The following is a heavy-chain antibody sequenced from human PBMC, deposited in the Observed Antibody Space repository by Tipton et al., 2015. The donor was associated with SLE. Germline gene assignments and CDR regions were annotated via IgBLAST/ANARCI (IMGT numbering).Heavy chain of an antibody. CDR2: INHSGGT. CDR3: ARGGYSSGWYGDYFVY. J-gene: IGHJ4*02. V-gene: IGHV4-34*01. D-gene: IGHD6-19*01. Sequence: TLSLTCAVNGEYLRAYHWTWIRQSPVKGLEWIGQINHSGGTKYNPSLKSRVTMSVDTSKNQFSLKLTSVTAADTAIYYCARGGYSSGWYGDYFVYCGQGTLVTVSS. CDR1: GEYLRAYH.